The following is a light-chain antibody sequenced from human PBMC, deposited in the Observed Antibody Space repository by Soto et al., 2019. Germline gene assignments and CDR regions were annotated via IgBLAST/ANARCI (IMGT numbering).Light chain of an antibody. CDR3: AHYGNSPRLT. V-gene: IGKV3-20*01. Sequence: IVLMQSPGTLYLSPGERAKLSCRASQSFSTNFLAWYQQKPGQPPRLLLDGTSSRATGTPDRFGGSGSGRAFTITITLLEHEDFSVYYCAHYGNSPRLTFGGGTKVHVK. CDR1: QSFSTNF. CDR2: GTS. J-gene: IGKJ4*01.